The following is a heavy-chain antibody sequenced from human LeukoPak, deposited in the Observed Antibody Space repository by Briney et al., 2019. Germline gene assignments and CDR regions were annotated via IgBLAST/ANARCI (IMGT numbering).Heavy chain of an antibody. CDR1: GYTFTSYA. CDR2: INTNTGNP. CDR3: ASGLGPNSSGWYPPGDY. Sequence: ASVKVSCKASGYTFTSYAMNWVRQAPGQGLEWMGWINTNTGNPTYAQGFTGRFVFSLDTSVSTAYLQISSLKAEDTAVYYCASGLGPNSSGWYPPGDYWGQGTLVTVSS. V-gene: IGHV7-4-1*02. J-gene: IGHJ4*02. D-gene: IGHD6-19*01.